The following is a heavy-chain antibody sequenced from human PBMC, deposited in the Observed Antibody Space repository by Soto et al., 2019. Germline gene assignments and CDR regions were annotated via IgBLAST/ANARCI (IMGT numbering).Heavy chain of an antibody. CDR2: IYYSGST. J-gene: IGHJ3*02. Sequence: SXTLSLTCTVSGGSISSGGYYWSWIRQHPGKGLEWIGYIYYSGSTYYNPSLKSRVTISVDTSKNQFSLKLSSVTAADTAVYYCARESLWGDDAFDIWGQGTMVTVSS. V-gene: IGHV4-31*03. CDR1: GGSISSGGYY. CDR3: ARESLWGDDAFDI. D-gene: IGHD3-16*01.